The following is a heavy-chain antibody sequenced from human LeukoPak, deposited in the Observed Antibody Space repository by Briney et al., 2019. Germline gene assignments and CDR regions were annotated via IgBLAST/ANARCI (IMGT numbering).Heavy chain of an antibody. Sequence: ASVKVSCKASGYTFTSYAMHWVRQAPGQGLEWMGWISAYNGNTNYAQKLQGRVTMTTDTSTSTAYMELRSLRSDDTAVYYCARVMAAAGHYYYYGMDVWGQGTTVTVSS. CDR1: GYTFTSYA. D-gene: IGHD6-13*01. V-gene: IGHV1-18*01. CDR3: ARVMAAAGHYYYYGMDV. J-gene: IGHJ6*02. CDR2: ISAYNGNT.